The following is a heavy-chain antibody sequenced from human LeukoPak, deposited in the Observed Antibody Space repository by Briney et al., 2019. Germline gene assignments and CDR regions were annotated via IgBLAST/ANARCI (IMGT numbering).Heavy chain of an antibody. J-gene: IGHJ6*02. CDR3: ARDLRRYYGSGTDYYGMDV. CDR1: GGTFSSYA. CDR2: LIPIFGTA. V-gene: IGHV1-69*13. D-gene: IGHD3-10*01. Sequence: GASLKVSCKASGGTFSSYAISWVRQAPGQGLEWMGGLIPIFGTANYAQKFQGRVTITADESTSTAYMELSSLRSEDTAVYYCARDLRRYYGSGTDYYGMDVWGQGTTVTVSS.